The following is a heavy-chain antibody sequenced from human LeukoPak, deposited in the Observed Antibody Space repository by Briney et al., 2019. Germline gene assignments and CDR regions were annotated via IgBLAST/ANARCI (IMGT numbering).Heavy chain of an antibody. D-gene: IGHD3-22*01. V-gene: IGHV4-59*01. CDR2: IYYSGGT. Sequence: SETLSLTCTVSGDSISSYYWSWIRQPPGKGLEWIGYIYYSGGTDYNPSLKSRLTISVDTSKNQCSLKLSSVTAADTAVYYCARQSISGSSLSYFDYWGQGTLVNVSS. CDR3: ARQSISGSSLSYFDY. CDR1: GDSISSYY. J-gene: IGHJ4*02.